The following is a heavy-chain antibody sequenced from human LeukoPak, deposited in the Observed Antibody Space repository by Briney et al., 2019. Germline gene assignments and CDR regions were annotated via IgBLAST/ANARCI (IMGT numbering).Heavy chain of an antibody. CDR3: ARGRRRFDGSGSYDGWFDP. V-gene: IGHV1-69*05. J-gene: IGHJ5*02. CDR1: GGTFSSYA. CDR2: IIPIFGTA. D-gene: IGHD3-10*01. Sequence: SVKVSCKASGGTFSSYAISWVRQAPGQGLEWMGRIIPIFGTANYAQKFQGRVTITTDESTSTTYMELSSLRSEDTAVYYCARGRRRFDGSGSYDGWFDPWGQGTLVTVSS.